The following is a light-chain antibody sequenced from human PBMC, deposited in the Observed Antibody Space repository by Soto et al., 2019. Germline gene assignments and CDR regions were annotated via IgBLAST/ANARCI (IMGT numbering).Light chain of an antibody. Sequence: QSVLTQPPSVSGALGQRVTISCTGSSSNIGAGYDVHWYQQLPGTAPKFLIYTDSNRPSGVPDRFSGSKSGTSASLAITGVQAEDEADYYCQSYDSTLSGWVFGGGTKLTVL. V-gene: IGLV1-40*01. J-gene: IGLJ3*02. CDR2: TDS. CDR1: SSNIGAGYD. CDR3: QSYDSTLSGWV.